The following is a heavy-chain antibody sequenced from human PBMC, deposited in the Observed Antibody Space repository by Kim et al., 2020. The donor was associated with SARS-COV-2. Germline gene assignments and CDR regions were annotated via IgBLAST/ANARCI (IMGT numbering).Heavy chain of an antibody. D-gene: IGHD2-15*01. CDR1: GFTFSSYG. J-gene: IGHJ4*02. V-gene: IGHV3-33*06. Sequence: GGSLRLSCAASGFTFSSYGMHWVRQAPGKGLEWVAVIWYDGSNKYYADSVKGRFTISRDNSKNTLYLQMNSLRAEDTAVYYCAKGLGRWPGVDYWGQGTLVTVSS. CDR3: AKGLGRWPGVDY. CDR2: IWYDGSNK.